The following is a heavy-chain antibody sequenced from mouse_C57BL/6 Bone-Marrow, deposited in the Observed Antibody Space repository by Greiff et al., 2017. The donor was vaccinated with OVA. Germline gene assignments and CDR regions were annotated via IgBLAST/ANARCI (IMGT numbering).Heavy chain of an antibody. V-gene: IGHV1-50*01. CDR3: ASYDYDGWFAY. CDR2: IDPSDSYT. J-gene: IGHJ3*01. CDR1: GYTFTSYW. D-gene: IGHD2-4*01. Sequence: VQLQQPGAELVKPGASVKLSCKASGYTFTSYWMQWVKQRPGQGLEWIGEIDPSDSYTNYNQKVKGKATLTVDTSSSPAYMQLSSLTSEDSAVYYCASYDYDGWFAYWGQGTLVTVSA.